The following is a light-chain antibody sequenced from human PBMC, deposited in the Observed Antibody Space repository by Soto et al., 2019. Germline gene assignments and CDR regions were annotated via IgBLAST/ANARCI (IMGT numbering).Light chain of an antibody. CDR1: QSISSW. V-gene: IGKV1-5*01. CDR3: KQYNSLSTWP. CDR2: DVS. J-gene: IGKJ1*01. Sequence: DIPMTQSPSTLSASVGDRVTITCRASQSISSWLAWYQQKPGKAPKLLIYDVSSLESGVPSRFSGSGSGTEFTLTISSLQPDDFATYYCKQYNSLSTWPFGQATKVEIK.